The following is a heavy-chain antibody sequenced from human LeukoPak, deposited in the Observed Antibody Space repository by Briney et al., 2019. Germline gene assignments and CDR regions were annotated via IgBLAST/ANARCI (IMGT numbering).Heavy chain of an antibody. CDR1: GYTLTELS. Sequence: ASVKVSCKVSGYTLTELSMHWVRQAPGKGLEWMGGFDPEDGETIYAQKFQGRVTMTEDTSTDTAYMELSSLRSEDTALYYCATGYGDYGHWYFDLWGRGTLVTVSS. J-gene: IGHJ2*01. V-gene: IGHV1-24*01. D-gene: IGHD4-17*01. CDR3: ATGYGDYGHWYFDL. CDR2: FDPEDGET.